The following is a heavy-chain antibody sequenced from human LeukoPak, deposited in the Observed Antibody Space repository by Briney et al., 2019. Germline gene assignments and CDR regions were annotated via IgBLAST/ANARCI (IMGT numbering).Heavy chain of an antibody. Sequence: PGGSLRLSCAASGFTFSSYSMNWVRQAPGKGLEWVSSISSSSSYIYYADSVKGRFTISRDNSKNTMNLQMNSLRAEDTAVYYCAKHGEAYGDSRTDFWGQGTLVAVSS. CDR1: GFTFSSYS. J-gene: IGHJ4*02. CDR3: AKHGEAYGDSRTDF. D-gene: IGHD4-17*01. V-gene: IGHV3-21*04. CDR2: ISSSSSYI.